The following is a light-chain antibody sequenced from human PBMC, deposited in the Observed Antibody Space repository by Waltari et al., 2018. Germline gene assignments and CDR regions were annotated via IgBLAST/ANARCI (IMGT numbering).Light chain of an antibody. CDR3: SSYAGSNTYI. Sequence: QAAPTQPPSVSGSPGQSVTLSCHGPSRYIGYYNSVSWYQQHPGKAPKLMCYEVSKRPSGVSDRFSGSKSGNTASLTISGLQAEDEADYYCSSYAGSNTYIFGAGTRLTVL. CDR2: EVS. J-gene: IGLJ1*01. V-gene: IGLV2-11*01. CDR1: SRYIGYYNS.